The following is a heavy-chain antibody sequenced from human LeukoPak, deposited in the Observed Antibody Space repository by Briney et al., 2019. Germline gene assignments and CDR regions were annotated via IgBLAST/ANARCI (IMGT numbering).Heavy chain of an antibody. D-gene: IGHD6-13*01. J-gene: IGHJ4*02. V-gene: IGHV4-34*01. CDR1: GGSFSGYY. CDR2: INHSGST. Sequence: PSETLSLTCAVYGGSFSGYYWSWIRQPPGKGLEWIGEINHSGSTNYNPSLKSRVTISVDTSKNQFSLKLSSVTAADTAVYYCASRYSSSWYGGPLDYWGQGTLVTVSS. CDR3: ASRYSSSWYGGPLDY.